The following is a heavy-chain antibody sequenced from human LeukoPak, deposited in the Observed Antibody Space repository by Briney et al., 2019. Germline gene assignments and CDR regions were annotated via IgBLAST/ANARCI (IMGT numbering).Heavy chain of an antibody. Sequence: SETLSLTCTVSGGSISSSSYYWGWIRQPPGKGLEWIGSIYYSGSTYYNPSLKSRVTISVDTSKNQFSLKLSSVTAADTAAYYCARDRRNRRITMIRPTPDAFDIWGQGTMVTVSS. J-gene: IGHJ3*02. CDR2: IYYSGST. CDR3: ARDRRNRRITMIRPTPDAFDI. D-gene: IGHD3-22*01. V-gene: IGHV4-39*07. CDR1: GGSISSSSYY.